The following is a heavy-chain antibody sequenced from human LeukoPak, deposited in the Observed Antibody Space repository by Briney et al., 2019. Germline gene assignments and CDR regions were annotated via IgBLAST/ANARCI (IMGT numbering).Heavy chain of an antibody. J-gene: IGHJ4*02. CDR2: IYTSGST. V-gene: IGHV4-4*07. D-gene: IGHD6-6*01. Sequence: SETLSLTCTVSGGSISSYYWSWIRQPAGKGLEWIGRIYTSGSTNYNPSLKSRVTMSVDTSKNQFSLKLSSVTAADTAVYYCASQGGTAEYSSSSPLGYWGQGTLVTVSS. CDR3: ASQGGTAEYSSSSPLGY. CDR1: GGSISSYY.